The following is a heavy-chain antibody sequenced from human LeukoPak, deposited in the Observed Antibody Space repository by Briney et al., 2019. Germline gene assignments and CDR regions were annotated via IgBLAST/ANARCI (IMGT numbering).Heavy chain of an antibody. J-gene: IGHJ4*02. CDR1: GFTFSASY. CDR3: ARDPRTVRI. Sequence: GGSLRLSCVASGFTFSASYMTWVRQPPGKGLEWLSYISENSGDTNYADSVKGRFTVSRDNAKNSLYLQMNSLRVEDTAVYYCARDPRTVRIWGQGTLVTVTS. CDR2: ISENSGDT. V-gene: IGHV3-11*06. D-gene: IGHD1-1*01.